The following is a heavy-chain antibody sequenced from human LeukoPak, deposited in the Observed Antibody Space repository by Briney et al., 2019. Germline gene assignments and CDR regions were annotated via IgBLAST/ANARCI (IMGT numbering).Heavy chain of an antibody. D-gene: IGHD1-14*01. CDR1: GFTFSSYE. Sequence: GGSLRLSCAASGFTFSSYEMNWVRQAPGKGLEWVSYISSSGSTIYYADSVKGRFTISRDNSKNTLYLQMNSLRAEDTAVYYCAKDGEAVYRLYYFDYWGQGTLVTVSS. CDR2: ISSSGSTI. J-gene: IGHJ4*02. V-gene: IGHV3-48*03. CDR3: AKDGEAVYRLYYFDY.